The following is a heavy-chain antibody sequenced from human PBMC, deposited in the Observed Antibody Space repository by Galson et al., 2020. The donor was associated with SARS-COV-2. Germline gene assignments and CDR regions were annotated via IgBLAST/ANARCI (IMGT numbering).Heavy chain of an antibody. CDR2: IYYSGST. CDR3: ARGFGELFPYNWVDP. D-gene: IGHD3-10*01. Sequence: LQTLSLTCTVSGGSISSGGYYWSWLRQHPGKGLEWIGYIYYSGSTYYNPSLKSRVTISVDTSKNQFSLKLSSVTAADTAVYYCARGFGELFPYNWVDPWGQGTLVTVSS. V-gene: IGHV4-31*03. J-gene: IGHJ5*02. CDR1: GGSISSGGYY.